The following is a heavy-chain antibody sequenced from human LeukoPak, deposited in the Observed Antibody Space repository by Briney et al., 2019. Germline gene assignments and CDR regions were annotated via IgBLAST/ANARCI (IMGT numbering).Heavy chain of an antibody. CDR1: GFTFSSYG. V-gene: IGHV3-30*18. Sequence: GGSLRLSCAASGFTFSSYGMHWVRQAPGKGLEWVAVISYDGSNKYYADSVKGRFTISRDNSKNTLYLQMNSLRAEDTAVYYCTKVAADSSSWFEPLFDYWGQGTLVTVSS. CDR2: ISYDGSNK. D-gene: IGHD6-13*01. CDR3: TKVAADSSSWFEPLFDY. J-gene: IGHJ4*02.